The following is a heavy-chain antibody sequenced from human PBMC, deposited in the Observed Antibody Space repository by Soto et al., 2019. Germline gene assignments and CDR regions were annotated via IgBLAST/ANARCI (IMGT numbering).Heavy chain of an antibody. CDR1: GGSISSGGYY. J-gene: IGHJ5*02. D-gene: IGHD2-2*01. CDR2: IYYSGST. CDR3: ARVHDCSSTSCYVGNNWFDP. V-gene: IGHV4-31*03. Sequence: SETLSLTCTVSGGSISSGGYYWSWIRQHPGKGLEWIGYIYYSGSTYYNPSLKSRVTISVDTSKNQFSLKLSSVTAADTAVYYCARVHDCSSTSCYVGNNWFDPWGQGTLVTVSS.